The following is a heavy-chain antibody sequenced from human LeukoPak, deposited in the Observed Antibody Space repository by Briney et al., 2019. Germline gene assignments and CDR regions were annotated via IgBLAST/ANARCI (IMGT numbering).Heavy chain of an antibody. CDR1: GFTFSDYY. D-gene: IGHD5-18*01. J-gene: IGHJ4*02. V-gene: IGHV3-11*01. CDR2: ISSSGSSI. CDR3: ARDHGYSYGSPHFDC. Sequence: GGSLRLSCAASGFTFSDYYMSWIRQAPGKGLEWVSYISSSGSSIYYADSVKGRFTISRDNAKNSLYLQMNSLRAEDTAVYYCARDHGYSYGSPHFDCWGQRTLVTVSS.